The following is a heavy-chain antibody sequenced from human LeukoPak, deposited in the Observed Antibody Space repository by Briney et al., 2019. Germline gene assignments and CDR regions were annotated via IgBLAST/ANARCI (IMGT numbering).Heavy chain of an antibody. D-gene: IGHD3-10*01. CDR1: VFTLSIYS. Sequence: GGSLRLSCAASVFTLSIYSMNWVRQAPGKGLEWVSYISASSTTIYYIDSVKGRFTISRDNAKSSLYLQMDSLRAEDTAVYYGARDELRGGPRGDAFDIWGQGTMVIVSS. CDR2: ISASSTTI. CDR3: ARDELRGGPRGDAFDI. J-gene: IGHJ3*02. V-gene: IGHV3-48*01.